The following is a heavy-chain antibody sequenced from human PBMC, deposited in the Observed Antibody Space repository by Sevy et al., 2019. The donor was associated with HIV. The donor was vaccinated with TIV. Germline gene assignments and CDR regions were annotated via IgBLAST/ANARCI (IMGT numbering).Heavy chain of an antibody. J-gene: IGHJ3*02. V-gene: IGHV1-2*02. Sequence: ASVKVSCKASGYTFTGYYMHWVRQAPGQGLEWMGWINPNSGGTNYAQKFQGRVTMTRDTSISPAYMELSRLRSDDTAVYYCARGPLETNYYDSSGYYGAFDIWGQGTMVTVSS. CDR2: INPNSGGT. CDR1: GYTFTGYY. D-gene: IGHD3-22*01. CDR3: ARGPLETNYYDSSGYYGAFDI.